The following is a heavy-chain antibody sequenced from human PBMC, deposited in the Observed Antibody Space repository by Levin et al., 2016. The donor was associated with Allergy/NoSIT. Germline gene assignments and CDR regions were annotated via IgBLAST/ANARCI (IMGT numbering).Heavy chain of an antibody. D-gene: IGHD6-19*01. Sequence: ASVKVSCKASGYTFTPFGISWVRQAPGQGLEWMGWINANNGYTHYAQNFQGRVTITTDTSTRTAYMELRSLRSDDTAVYYCAAFIAVPGLDYWGQGTLVTVSS. CDR1: GYTFTPFG. CDR2: INANNGYT. J-gene: IGHJ4*02. CDR3: AAFIAVPGLDY. V-gene: IGHV1-18*01.